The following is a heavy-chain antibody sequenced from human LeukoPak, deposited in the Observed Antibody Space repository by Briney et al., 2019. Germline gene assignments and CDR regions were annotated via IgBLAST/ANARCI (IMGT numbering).Heavy chain of an antibody. CDR1: GFTFSTYA. J-gene: IGHJ4*02. D-gene: IGHD5-24*01. CDR2: ISGSGGST. CDR3: AKEKMTTTSFDY. V-gene: IGHV3-23*01. Sequence: GGSLRLSGAASGFTFSTYAMSWVRQAPGKGLEWVSLISGSGGSTYYADSVKGRFTISRDNSKNTLYLQMHSLRAEDTAVYYCAKEKMTTTSFDYWGQGTLVTVSS.